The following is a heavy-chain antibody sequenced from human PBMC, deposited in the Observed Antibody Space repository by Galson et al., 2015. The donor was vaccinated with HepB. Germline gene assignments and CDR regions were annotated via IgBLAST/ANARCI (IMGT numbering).Heavy chain of an antibody. Sequence: QSGAEVKKPGESLKISCKGSGYSFTNYWIGWVRQMPGKGLEWMGIIYPGDSDTKYSPSFQGQVTISADKSISTAYLQWSSLKASDTAMYYCARSSRMAVVVPAAPGRGFDPWGQGTLVTVSS. D-gene: IGHD2-2*01. CDR2: IYPGDSDT. CDR3: ARSSRMAVVVPAAPGRGFDP. V-gene: IGHV5-51*01. J-gene: IGHJ5*02. CDR1: GYSFTNYW.